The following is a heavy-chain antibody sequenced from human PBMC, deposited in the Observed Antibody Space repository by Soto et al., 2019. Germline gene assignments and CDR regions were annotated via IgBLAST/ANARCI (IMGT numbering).Heavy chain of an antibody. CDR1: GGPIRSYY. CDR2: IYSSGSA. J-gene: IGHJ4*02. V-gene: IGHV4-4*07. D-gene: IGHD3-22*01. CDR3: ARGGDSSGYHYSSDY. Sequence: PSETLSLTCTVSGGPIRSYYWSWIRQPAGKGLEWIGHIYSSGSANYNPSLKSRVSMSVDTSKTQFSLKLTSVTAADTAVYYCARGGDSSGYHYSSDYWRQGTLVTVSS.